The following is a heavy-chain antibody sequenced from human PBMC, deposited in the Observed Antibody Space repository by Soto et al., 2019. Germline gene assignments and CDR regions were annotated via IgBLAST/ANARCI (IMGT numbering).Heavy chain of an antibody. CDR1: GFTFSNSW. D-gene: IGHD6-13*01. J-gene: IGHJ4*02. CDR2: IKQDESEK. Sequence: PGGSLRLSCEASGFTFSNSWMSWARQAPEKGLEWVANIKQDESEKYYVDSVKGRLTISRDNAKKSLYLQMNSLTAEDTAVYYCARLSIAAANGDYWGQGTLVTVSS. V-gene: IGHV3-7*03. CDR3: ARLSIAAANGDY.